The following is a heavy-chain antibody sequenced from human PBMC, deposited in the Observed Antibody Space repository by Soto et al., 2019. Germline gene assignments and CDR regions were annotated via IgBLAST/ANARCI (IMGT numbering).Heavy chain of an antibody. CDR3: AREGDSRGWYNWFDP. CDR1: GFTFSSYN. J-gene: IGHJ5*02. CDR2: ISNSTI. D-gene: IGHD3-22*01. V-gene: IGHV3-48*01. Sequence: EVQLVESGGGLVQPGGSLRLSCAASGFTFSSYNMNWVRQAPGKGLEWVSYISNSTIYYAESVKGRFTISRDNAKNSLYLQMKSLRAEDTAVYYCAREGDSRGWYNWFDPWGQGTLVTVSS.